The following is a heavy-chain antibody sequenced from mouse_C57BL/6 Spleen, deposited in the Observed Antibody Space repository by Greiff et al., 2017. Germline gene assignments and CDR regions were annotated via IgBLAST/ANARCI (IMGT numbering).Heavy chain of an antibody. V-gene: IGHV2-6-1*01. CDR1: GFSLTSCG. J-gene: IGHJ4*01. CDR3: ARHYYGSPYAMDY. D-gene: IGHD1-1*01. Sequence: QVQLKESGPGLVAPSQSLSITCTVSGFSLTSCGVHWVRQPPGKGLEWLVVIWSDGSTTYNSALKSRLSISKDNSKSQVFLKMNSLQTDDTAMYYCARHYYGSPYAMDYWGQGTSVTVSS. CDR2: IWSDGST.